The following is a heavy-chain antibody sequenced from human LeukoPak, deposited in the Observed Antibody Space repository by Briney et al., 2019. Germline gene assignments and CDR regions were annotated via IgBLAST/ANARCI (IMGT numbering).Heavy chain of an antibody. CDR2: IYYSGST. CDR1: GGSISSYY. Sequence: SETLSLTCTVSGGSISSYYWSWIRQPPGKGLEWIGYIYYSGSTNYNPSLKSRVTISVDTSKNQFSLKLSSVTAADTAVYYCARVRGSSWYVNYYYMDVWGKGTTVTISS. V-gene: IGHV4-59*01. CDR3: ARVRGSSWYVNYYYMDV. D-gene: IGHD6-13*01. J-gene: IGHJ6*03.